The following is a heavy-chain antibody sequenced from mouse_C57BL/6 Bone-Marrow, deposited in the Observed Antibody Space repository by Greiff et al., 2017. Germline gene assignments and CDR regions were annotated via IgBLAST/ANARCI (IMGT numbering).Heavy chain of an antibody. CDR2: IDPANGNT. CDR3: VSGVYGPFDY. D-gene: IGHD1-1*01. V-gene: IGHV14-3*01. J-gene: IGHJ2*01. Sequence: VHVKQSVAELVRPGASVKLSCTASGFNIKNTYMHWVKQRPEQGLEWIGRIDPANGNTKYAPKFQGQATITADTSSNTASLQLSSLTSEDTAIYYCVSGVYGPFDYWGQGTTLTVSS. CDR1: GFNIKNTY.